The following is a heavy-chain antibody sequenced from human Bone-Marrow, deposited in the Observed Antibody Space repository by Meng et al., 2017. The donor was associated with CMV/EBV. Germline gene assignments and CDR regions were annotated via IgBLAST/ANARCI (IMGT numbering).Heavy chain of an antibody. D-gene: IGHD1-7*01. J-gene: IGHJ6*02. Sequence: GESLKISCAASGFTFSSYWMHWVRQAPGKGLVWVSRINSDGSSTSYADSAKGRFTISRDNAKNTLYLQMNSLRAEDTAVYYCASTSLNWNYQNYYYYGMDVWGQGTTVTVSS. CDR1: GFTFSSYW. CDR2: INSDGSST. V-gene: IGHV3-74*01. CDR3: ASTSLNWNYQNYYYYGMDV.